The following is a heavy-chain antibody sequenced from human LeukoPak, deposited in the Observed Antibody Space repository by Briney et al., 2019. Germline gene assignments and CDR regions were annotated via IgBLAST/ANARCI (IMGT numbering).Heavy chain of an antibody. CDR2: IKQDGSEK. V-gene: IGHV3-7*01. J-gene: IGHJ4*02. CDR3: AGSGWQVYLDY. D-gene: IGHD6-19*01. CDR1: GFTFSRFW. Sequence: GGSLRLSCAASGFTFSRFWMTWVRRAPGKGLEWVANIKQDGSEKYYVDSVKGRFTISRDNAKNSLYLQMNSLRAEDTAVYYCAGSGWQVYLDYWGQGTLVTVSS.